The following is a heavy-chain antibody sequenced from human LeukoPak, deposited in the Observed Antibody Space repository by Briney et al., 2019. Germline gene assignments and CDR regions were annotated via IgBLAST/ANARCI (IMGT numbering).Heavy chain of an antibody. CDR1: GGSISSDSYY. Sequence: NPSETLSLTCTVSGGSISSDSYYWNWIRQPPGKGLEWIGSIYYSGSTYYNPSLKSRVTISVDTSKNQFSLKLSSVTAADTAVYYCARHRPGSQENEYFQHWGQGTLVTVSS. D-gene: IGHD3-10*01. CDR3: ARHRPGSQENEYFQH. J-gene: IGHJ1*01. V-gene: IGHV4-39*01. CDR2: IYYSGST.